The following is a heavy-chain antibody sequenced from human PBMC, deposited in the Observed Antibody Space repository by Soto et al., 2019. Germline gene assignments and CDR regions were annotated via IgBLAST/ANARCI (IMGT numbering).Heavy chain of an antibody. V-gene: IGHV3-23*01. D-gene: IGHD3-3*01. J-gene: IGHJ4*02. CDR1: GFTFSSYA. CDR3: AKVASVSIFGVVTPPRDFFDY. Sequence: PGGSLRLSCAASGFTFSSYAMSWARQAPGKGLEWVSAISGSGGSTYYADSVKGRFTISRDNSKNTLYLQMNSLRAEDTAVYYCAKVASVSIFGVVTPPRDFFDYWGQGTLVTVSS. CDR2: ISGSGGST.